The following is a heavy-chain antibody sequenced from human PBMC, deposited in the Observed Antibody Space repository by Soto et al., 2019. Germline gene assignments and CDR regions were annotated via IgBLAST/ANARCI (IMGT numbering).Heavy chain of an antibody. Sequence: QVQLVQSGAEVKKPGASVKVSCKASGYAFTRYYMHWVRQAPGQGLEWMGIINPSGGSTSYAQKFQGRVTMTRDTSTSTVYMELSSLRSEDTAVYYCARESMSAREVDPYWGQGTLVTVSS. J-gene: IGHJ4*02. CDR1: GYAFTRYY. CDR2: INPSGGST. D-gene: IGHD1-26*01. V-gene: IGHV1-46*01. CDR3: ARESMSAREVDPY.